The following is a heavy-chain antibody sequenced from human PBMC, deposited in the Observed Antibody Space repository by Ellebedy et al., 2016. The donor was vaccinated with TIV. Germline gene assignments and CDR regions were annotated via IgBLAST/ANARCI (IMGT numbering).Heavy chain of an antibody. V-gene: IGHV4-61*02. Sequence: SETLSLXXTVSGASIGSGSYYWSWIRQPAGKGLEWIGRIYTSGSTTYNPSLKSRSTVSLDASKNQISLTLTSVTVADSGVYYCARDIVNNAKRGDWFDPWGRGTQVTVSA. CDR2: IYTSGST. J-gene: IGHJ5*02. CDR1: GASIGSGSYY. CDR3: ARDIVNNAKRGDWFDP. D-gene: IGHD2-15*01.